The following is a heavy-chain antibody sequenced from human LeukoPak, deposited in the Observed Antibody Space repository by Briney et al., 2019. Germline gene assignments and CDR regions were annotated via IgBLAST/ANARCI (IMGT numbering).Heavy chain of an antibody. CDR3: ARLGFRYSSRYFDS. D-gene: IGHD6-13*01. V-gene: IGHV1-18*01. Sequence: ASVKVSCKASGFTFTNYNLHWVRQAPGKGLEWMGLISAYNGNTNYAQKLQGRVSMTTDTSTSTAYMELRSLRSDDTAVYYCARLGFRYSSRYFDSWGQGTLVTVSS. CDR2: ISAYNGNT. CDR1: GFTFTNYN. J-gene: IGHJ4*02.